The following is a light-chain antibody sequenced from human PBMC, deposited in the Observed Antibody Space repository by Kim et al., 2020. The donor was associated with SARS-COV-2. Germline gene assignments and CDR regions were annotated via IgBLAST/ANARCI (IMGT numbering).Light chain of an antibody. J-gene: IGLJ3*02. CDR1: GSNIGINA. CDR2: SDH. V-gene: IGLV1-44*01. Sequence: GQRVTIACSGSGSNIGINAVNWYQQFPGTAPKLLIYSDHQRPSGVPDRFSASKSGTSASLAISGLRSGDEAAYYCATWDDSLNAWVFGGGTQLTVL. CDR3: ATWDDSLNAWV.